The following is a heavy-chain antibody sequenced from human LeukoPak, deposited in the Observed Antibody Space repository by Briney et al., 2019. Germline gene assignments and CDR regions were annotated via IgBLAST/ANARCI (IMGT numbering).Heavy chain of an antibody. CDR3: ARSSYSSSSSV. D-gene: IGHD6-6*01. Sequence: GGSLRLSCAVSRFTFSGFWMSWSRQAPGKGLEWVASINSDGSEGYYADVVKGRFTISRDNAKNSLYPQINSLRAEDTAVYYCARSSYSSSSSVWGQGTMVTVSS. CDR2: INSDGSEG. CDR1: RFTFSGFW. J-gene: IGHJ3*01. V-gene: IGHV3-7*03.